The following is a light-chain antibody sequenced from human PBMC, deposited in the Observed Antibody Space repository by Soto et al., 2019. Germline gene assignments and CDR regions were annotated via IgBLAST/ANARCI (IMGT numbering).Light chain of an antibody. CDR2: GHS. CDR3: QSYDNSLSGYV. CDR1: SSNIGAGYD. V-gene: IGLV1-40*01. Sequence: QSVLTQPPSVSGAPVRRVTISCTGSSSNIGAGYDVHWYQQLPGTAPKLLIYGHSNRPSGVPDRFSGSKSGTSASLAITGLQAEDEADYYCQSYDNSLSGYVFGTGTKVTVL. J-gene: IGLJ1*01.